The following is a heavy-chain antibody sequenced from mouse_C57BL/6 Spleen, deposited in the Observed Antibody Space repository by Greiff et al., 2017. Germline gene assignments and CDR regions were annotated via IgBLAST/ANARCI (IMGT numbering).Heavy chain of an antibody. CDR1: GYAFSSYW. CDR2: IYPGDGDT. J-gene: IGHJ4*01. CDR3: VYAMGY. Sequence: QVQLKQSGAELVKPGASVKISCKASGYAFSSYWMTWVKQRPGKGLEWIGQIYPGDGDTNYNGKFKGKATLTADKSSSTAYMQLSSLTSEDSAVYFCVYAMGYWGQGTSVTVAS. V-gene: IGHV1-80*01.